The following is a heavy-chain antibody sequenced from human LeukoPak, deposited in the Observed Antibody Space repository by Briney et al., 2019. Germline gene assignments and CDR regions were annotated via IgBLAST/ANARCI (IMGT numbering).Heavy chain of an antibody. CDR1: GFTFSSYA. CDR3: ARGVPSGYCSSTSCPYYIDY. D-gene: IGHD2-2*01. J-gene: IGHJ4*02. V-gene: IGHV3-30-3*01. Sequence: GRSLRLSCAASGFTFSSYAMHWVRQAPGKGLEWVAVISYDGSNKYYADSVKGRFTISRDNAKNSLYLQMNSLRAEDTAVYYCARGVPSGYCSSTSCPYYIDYWGQGTLVTVSS. CDR2: ISYDGSNK.